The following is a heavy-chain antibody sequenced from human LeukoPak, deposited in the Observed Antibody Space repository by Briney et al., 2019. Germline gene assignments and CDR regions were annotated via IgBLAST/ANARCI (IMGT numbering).Heavy chain of an antibody. CDR2: IIPIFGTA. CDR1: GGPFSSYA. CDR3: AWGAMVVPPFDY. Sequence: GSSVKVSFKASGGPFSSYAISWVRPAPGQGLEWMGRIIPIFGTANYAQKFQGRVTITTDESTSTAYMELSSLRSEDTAVYYCAWGAMVVPPFDYWGQGTLVTVSS. J-gene: IGHJ4*02. D-gene: IGHD4-23*01. V-gene: IGHV1-69*05.